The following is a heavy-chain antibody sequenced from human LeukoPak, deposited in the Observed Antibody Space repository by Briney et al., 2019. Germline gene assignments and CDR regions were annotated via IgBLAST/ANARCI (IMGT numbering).Heavy chain of an antibody. Sequence: ASVKVSCKASGYTFTSYGISWVRQAPGQGLEWMGWISAYNGNTNYAQKLQGRVTMTTDTSTSTAYMELRSLRSDDTAVYYCARDSLVLWFGEVDYWGQGTLVTVSS. CDR2: ISAYNGNT. J-gene: IGHJ4*02. CDR3: ARDSLVLWFGEVDY. V-gene: IGHV1-18*01. CDR1: GYTFTSYG. D-gene: IGHD3-10*01.